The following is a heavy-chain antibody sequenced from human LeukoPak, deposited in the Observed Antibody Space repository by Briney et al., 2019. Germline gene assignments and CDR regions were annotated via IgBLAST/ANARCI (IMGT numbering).Heavy chain of an antibody. CDR3: ARGNGYNLGTFDY. Sequence: DTLSLTCSVCIRSLNNGDYFGRWIPQSPGEGLEGIGYIYFTGAAYYNQSLKSRVLISVNTSTNQFSLRVPSMTAADTAVYYCARGNGYNLGTFDYWGQGTLATVSS. V-gene: IGHV4-30-4*02. CDR1: IRSLNNGDYF. CDR2: IYFTGAA. D-gene: IGHD5-24*01. J-gene: IGHJ4*02.